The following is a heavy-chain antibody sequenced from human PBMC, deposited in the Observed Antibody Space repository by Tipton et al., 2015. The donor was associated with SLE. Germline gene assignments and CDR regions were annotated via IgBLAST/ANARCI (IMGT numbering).Heavy chain of an antibody. V-gene: IGHV1-2*02. CDR1: GYTFTGYY. Sequence: QSGPEVKKPGASVKVSCKASGYTFTGYYMHWVRQAPGQGLEWMGWINPNSGGTNYAQKFEGRVTMTRDTSISTAYMELSRLRSDDTAVYDCAREGSGYDSYFDYWGQGTLVTVSS. D-gene: IGHD5-12*01. CDR2: INPNSGGT. CDR3: AREGSGYDSYFDY. J-gene: IGHJ4*02.